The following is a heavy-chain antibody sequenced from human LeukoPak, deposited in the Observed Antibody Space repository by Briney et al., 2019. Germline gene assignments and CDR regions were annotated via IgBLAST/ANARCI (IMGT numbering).Heavy chain of an antibody. CDR3: ARHSAHYDFWSGYRYGMDV. D-gene: IGHD3-3*01. V-gene: IGHV4-34*01. Sequence: SETLSLTCAVYGGSFSGYYWSWIRQPPGKGLEWIGEINHSGSTNYDPSLKSRVTISVDTSKNQFSLKLSSMTAADTAVYYCARHSAHYDFWSGYRYGMDVWGQGTTVTVSS. CDR1: GGSFSGYY. J-gene: IGHJ6*02. CDR2: INHSGST.